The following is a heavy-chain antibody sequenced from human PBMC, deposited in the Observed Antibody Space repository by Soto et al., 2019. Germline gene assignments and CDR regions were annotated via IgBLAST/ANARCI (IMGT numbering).Heavy chain of an antibody. CDR1: GFSFSTYG. Sequence: QVQLVESGGGVVQPGRSLRLSCAASGFSFSTYGMHWVRQAPGKGLEWVAVIWDDGTNKYYADSVKGRFTISRDNSKNALYLQMNSLRAEDTAVYYCVRDLRADCCSSSSCSYFDYWGQGTLVTVSS. D-gene: IGHD2-2*01. CDR3: VRDLRADCCSSSSCSYFDY. J-gene: IGHJ4*02. CDR2: IWDDGTNK. V-gene: IGHV3-33*01.